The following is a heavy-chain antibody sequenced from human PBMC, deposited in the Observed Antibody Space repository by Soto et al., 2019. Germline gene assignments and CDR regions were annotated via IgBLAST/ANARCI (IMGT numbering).Heavy chain of an antibody. CDR1: GFTVSSNY. D-gene: IGHD4-17*01. Sequence: EVQLVESGGGLVQPGGSLRLSGPAPGFTVSSNYMSWVRQAPGKGLEWVSVIYSGGSTYYADSVKGRFTISRDNSKNTLYLQMNSLRAEDTAVYYCARDEVRGHDYGTFDYWGQGTLVTVSP. CDR3: ARDEVRGHDYGTFDY. V-gene: IGHV3-66*01. CDR2: IYSGGST. J-gene: IGHJ4*02.